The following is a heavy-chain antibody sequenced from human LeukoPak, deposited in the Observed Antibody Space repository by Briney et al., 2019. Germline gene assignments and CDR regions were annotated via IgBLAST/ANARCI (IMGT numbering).Heavy chain of an antibody. V-gene: IGHV3-30*18. D-gene: IGHD1-14*01. CDR3: IKDIRPGGMDV. Sequence: PGGSLRLSCAASGFTFSSYGMHWVRQAPGKGLEWVAVISYDGSNKYYADSVKGRFTISRDNSKNTLYLQMNSLRAEDTAIYYCIKDIRPGGMDVWGQGITVTVSS. CDR2: ISYDGSNK. J-gene: IGHJ6*02. CDR1: GFTFSSYG.